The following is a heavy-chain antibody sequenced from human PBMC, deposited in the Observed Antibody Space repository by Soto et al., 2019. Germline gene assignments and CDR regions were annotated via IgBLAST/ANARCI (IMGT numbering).Heavy chain of an antibody. J-gene: IGHJ5*02. Sequence: SETLSLTCSVSGGSISSTSYYWGWIRQPPGKGLEWIASIYYTGSTYYSPPLKSRVTISVDTSKNLFSLELNSVTAADTAVYYCARGRALYCSGGSCYWFDPWGQGTLVTVPQ. CDR2: IYYTGST. D-gene: IGHD2-15*01. V-gene: IGHV4-39*02. CDR1: GGSISSTSYY. CDR3: ARGRALYCSGGSCYWFDP.